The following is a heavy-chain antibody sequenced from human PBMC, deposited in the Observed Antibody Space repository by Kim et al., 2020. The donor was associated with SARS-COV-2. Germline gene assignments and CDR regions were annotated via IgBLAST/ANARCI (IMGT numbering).Heavy chain of an antibody. Sequence: GGSLRLSCAASGFTFSSCAIHWVRQAPGKGLEWVAVISYDGSNKNYADSVKGRFTISRDNSKNTLYLQMNSLRAEDTALYYCARDPWSRHQGLTYSYYGMDVWGQGTTGTVSS. J-gene: IGHJ6*02. CDR3: ARDPWSRHQGLTYSYYGMDV. D-gene: IGHD2-15*01. CDR1: GFTFSSCA. V-gene: IGHV3-30-3*01. CDR2: ISYDGSNK.